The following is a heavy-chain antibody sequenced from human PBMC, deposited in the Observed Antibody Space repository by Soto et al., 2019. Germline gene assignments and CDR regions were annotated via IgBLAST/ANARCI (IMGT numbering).Heavy chain of an antibody. CDR1: GYTFTRYY. J-gene: IGHJ3*02. Sequence: GASVKGSCKASGYTFTRYYMYWVRQAPGQGLEWMGIINPSGGSTSYAQKFQGRVTMTRDTSTSTVYMELSSLRSEDTAVYYCARVEMATIKGNAFDIWGQGTMVTVSS. V-gene: IGHV1-46*01. D-gene: IGHD5-12*01. CDR2: INPSGGST. CDR3: ARVEMATIKGNAFDI.